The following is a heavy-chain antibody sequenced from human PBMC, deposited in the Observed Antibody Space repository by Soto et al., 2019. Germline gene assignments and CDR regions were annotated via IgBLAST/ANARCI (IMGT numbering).Heavy chain of an antibody. D-gene: IGHD3-10*01. J-gene: IGHJ3*02. CDR2: INPNSGGT. Sequence: QVQLVQSGAEVKKPGASVKVSCKASGYTFTGYYMHWVRQAPGQGLEWMGWINPNSGGTNYAQKFQGWVTMTRDTSISTAYMELSRLRSDDTAVYYCARWDSIYYGPGHDAFDIWGQGTMVTVSS. V-gene: IGHV1-2*04. CDR3: ARWDSIYYGPGHDAFDI. CDR1: GYTFTGYY.